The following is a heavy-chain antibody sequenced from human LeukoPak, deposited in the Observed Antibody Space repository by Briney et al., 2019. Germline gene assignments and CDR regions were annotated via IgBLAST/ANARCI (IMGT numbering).Heavy chain of an antibody. CDR3: AAWDPNFYYMDV. Sequence: GGPLRLSWEFSGVTYSISWIRQAQGKGLEWASSISASGGGTHYGASAKGRFTISRDNSKQTVYLQMNSLRVDDTAKYFCAAWDPNFYYMDVWGKGITVTVS. V-gene: IGHV3-23*01. CDR1: GVTYSI. D-gene: IGHD1-26*01. J-gene: IGHJ6*03. CDR2: ISASGGGT.